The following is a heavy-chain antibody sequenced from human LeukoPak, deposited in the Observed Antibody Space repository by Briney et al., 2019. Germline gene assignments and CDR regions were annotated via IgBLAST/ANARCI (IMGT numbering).Heavy chain of an antibody. Sequence: ASVKVSCKASGYTFTVYYMHWVRQATGQGLEWMGWMNPINGNTGYAQKFQGRVTMTRDISIRTAYMELSSLRSDDTAVYYCARAPREWGYNHWGQGTLVTVSS. V-gene: IGHV1-8*02. D-gene: IGHD5-18*01. CDR3: ARAPREWGYNH. J-gene: IGHJ5*02. CDR1: GYTFTVYY. CDR2: MNPINGNT.